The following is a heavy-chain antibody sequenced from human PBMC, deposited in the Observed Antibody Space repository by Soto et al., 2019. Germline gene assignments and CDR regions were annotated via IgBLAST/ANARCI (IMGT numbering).Heavy chain of an antibody. Sequence: EVQLVESGGGLVKPGGSLRLSCAASGFTFSSYSMNWVRQAPGKGLEWVSSISSSSSYIYYADSVKGRFTISRDNAKNSLYLQMNSLRAEDTAVYYCARDPQIAARPWDYWGQGTLVTVSS. CDR1: GFTFSSYS. D-gene: IGHD6-6*01. V-gene: IGHV3-21*01. J-gene: IGHJ4*02. CDR2: ISSSSSYI. CDR3: ARDPQIAARPWDY.